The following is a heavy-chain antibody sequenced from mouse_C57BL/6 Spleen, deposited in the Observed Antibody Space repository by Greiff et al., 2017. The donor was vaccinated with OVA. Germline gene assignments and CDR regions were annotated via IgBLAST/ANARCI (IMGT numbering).Heavy chain of an antibody. D-gene: IGHD2-3*01. CDR3: ARGRDGYYGFAY. CDR2: INPNNGGT. J-gene: IGHJ3*01. V-gene: IGHV1-26*01. CDR1: GYTFTDYY. Sequence: VQLQQSGPELVKPGASVKISCKASGYTFTDYYMNWVKQSHGKSLEWIGDINPNNGGTSYNQKFKGKATVTVDKSSSTAYMELRSLTSEDSAVYYCARGRDGYYGFAYWGQGTLVTVSA.